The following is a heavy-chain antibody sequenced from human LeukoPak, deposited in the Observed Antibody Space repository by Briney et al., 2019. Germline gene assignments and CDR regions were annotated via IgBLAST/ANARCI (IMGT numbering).Heavy chain of an antibody. V-gene: IGHV1-24*01. CDR1: GYTFTELS. D-gene: IGHD3-3*01. J-gene: IGHJ6*03. Sequence: ASVKVSCKVSGYTFTELSIHWVRLSPGRGLEWMGGFDPEGAKTIYAQMFQGRVSMTEDTSTDTAYMELSSLRSEDTAVYYCVIQGSGNTYDYWYYIDVWGNGTTVTVSS. CDR2: FDPEGAKT. CDR3: VIQGSGNTYDYWYYIDV.